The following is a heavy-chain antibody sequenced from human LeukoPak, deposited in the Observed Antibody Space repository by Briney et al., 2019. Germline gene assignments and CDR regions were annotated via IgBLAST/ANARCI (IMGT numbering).Heavy chain of an antibody. V-gene: IGHV1-24*01. CDR1: GYTLTELS. CDR2: FDPEDGET. D-gene: IGHD1-26*01. J-gene: IGHJ3*02. CDR3: ATDTLVGARVPGAFDI. Sequence: ASVKVSCKVSGYTLTELSMHWVRQAPGKGLEWMGGFDPEDGETIYAQKFQGRVTKTEDTSTDTAYMELSSLRSEDTAVYYCATDTLVGARVPGAFDIWGQGTMVTVSS.